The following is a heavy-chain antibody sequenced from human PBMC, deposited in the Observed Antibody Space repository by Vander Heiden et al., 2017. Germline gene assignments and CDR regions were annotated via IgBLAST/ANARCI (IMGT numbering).Heavy chain of an antibody. CDR1: GFTFSRDS. CDR2: ISSSSRYL. D-gene: IGHD3-10*01. V-gene: IGHV3-21*01. CDR3: ARDSSSPTDYYVSGSDDHFDY. J-gene: IGHJ4*02. Sequence: EVQLVESGGGLVKPGGSLRLSGAASGFTFSRDSMTWVRQAPGKVLQCVSYISSSSRYLYYADAVKGRFTIYRDNAKNYRDRQMNSLRAEDTAVYYCARDSSSPTDYYVSGSDDHFDYWGQGTLGNVAS.